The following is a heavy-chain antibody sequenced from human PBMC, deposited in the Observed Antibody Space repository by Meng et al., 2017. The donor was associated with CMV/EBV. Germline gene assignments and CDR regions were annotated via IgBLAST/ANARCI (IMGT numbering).Heavy chain of an antibody. CDR1: GYTFTGYY. CDR2: INANSGGT. V-gene: IGHV1-2*02. J-gene: IGHJ5*02. D-gene: IGHD3-3*01. Sequence: ASVKVSCKASGYTFTGYYMHWVRQAPGQGLEWMGWINANSGGTNYAVKFQGRVTMTRDTSITTAYMELSRLRSDDTAVYYCARVTDFWSTPWGFDPWGHGTLVTVSS. CDR3: ARVTDFWSTPWGFDP.